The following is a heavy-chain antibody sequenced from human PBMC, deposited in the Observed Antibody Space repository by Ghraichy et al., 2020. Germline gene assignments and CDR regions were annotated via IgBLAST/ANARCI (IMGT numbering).Heavy chain of an antibody. J-gene: IGHJ6*03. CDR2: IIPIFGTA. Sequence: SVKVSCKASGGTFSSYAISWVRQAPGQGLEWMGGIIPIFGTANYAQKFQGRVTITADESTSTAYMELSSLRSEDTAVYYCARAKCSGGSCYYYYMDVWGKGTTVTVSS. V-gene: IGHV1-69*13. CDR1: GGTFSSYA. CDR3: ARAKCSGGSCYYYYMDV. D-gene: IGHD2-15*01.